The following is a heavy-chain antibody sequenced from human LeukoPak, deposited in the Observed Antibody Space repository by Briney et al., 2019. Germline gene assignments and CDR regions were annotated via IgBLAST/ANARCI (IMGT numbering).Heavy chain of an antibody. V-gene: IGHV3-53*04. CDR3: ARVGDSSSWYPGYFDY. D-gene: IGHD6-13*01. CDR2: IYSGGST. CDR1: GFTVSSNY. J-gene: IGHJ4*02. Sequence: GGSLRLSCAASGFTVSSNYMSWVRQAPGKGLEWVSVIYSGGSTYYADSVKGRFTISRHNSKNTLYLQMNSLRAEDTAVYYCARVGDSSSWYPGYFDYWGQGTLATVSS.